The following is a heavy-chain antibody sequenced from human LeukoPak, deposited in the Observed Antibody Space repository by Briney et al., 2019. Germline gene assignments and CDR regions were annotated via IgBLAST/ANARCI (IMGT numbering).Heavy chain of an antibody. CDR3: ARGRQWLVY. Sequence: SETLSLTCAVYGGSFSGYYWSWIRQPPGKGLEWIGEINHSGSTNYNPSLKSRVTISVDTSKNQFSLKLSSVTAADTAVYYCARGRQWLVYGGQGTLVTVSS. CDR2: INHSGST. J-gene: IGHJ4*02. D-gene: IGHD6-19*01. V-gene: IGHV4-34*01. CDR1: GGSFSGYY.